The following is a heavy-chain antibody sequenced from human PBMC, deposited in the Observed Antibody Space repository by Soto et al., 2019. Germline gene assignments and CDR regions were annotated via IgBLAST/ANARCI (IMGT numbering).Heavy chain of an antibody. CDR1: GGSVSSGDYY. CDR3: ARIPVDTYMINWFDP. Sequence: PSETLSLTCTVSGGSVSSGDYYWSWIRQPPGKGLEWIGYIYYSGSTNYNPSLKSRVSISLDTSKNQFSLRLTSVTAAGTAVYYCARIPVDTYMINWFDPWGQGTVVTVSS. D-gene: IGHD3-16*01. J-gene: IGHJ5*02. V-gene: IGHV4-61*08. CDR2: IYYSGST.